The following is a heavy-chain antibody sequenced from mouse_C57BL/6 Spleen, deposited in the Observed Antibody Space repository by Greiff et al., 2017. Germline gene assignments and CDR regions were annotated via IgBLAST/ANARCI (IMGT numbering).Heavy chain of an antibody. J-gene: IGHJ4*01. CDR2: FYPGSGSI. CDR3: AGSEDYYYGNNYAMDD. V-gene: IGHV1-62-2*01. CDR1: GYTFTEYS. D-gene: IGHD1-1*01. Sequence: QVQLQQSGAELVKPGASVKLSCKASGYTFTEYSIHWVKQRSGQGLEWIGWFYPGSGSIKYNEKFKNKATLTADKSSSTVYMELSRLTSEDSAVYYCAGSEDYYYGNNYAMDDGGHGTSVTVAS.